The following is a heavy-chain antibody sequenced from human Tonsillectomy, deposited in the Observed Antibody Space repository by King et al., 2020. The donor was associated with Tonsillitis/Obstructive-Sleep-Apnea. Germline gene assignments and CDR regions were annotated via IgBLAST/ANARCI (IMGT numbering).Heavy chain of an antibody. Sequence: VQLVESGAEVKKPGASVKVSCKASGYTFTSYGISWVRQAPGQGLEWMGWLSAYNGNTNYAQKLQGRVTMTTDTSTSTAYMELRSLRSDDTAVYYCARAYCSSTSCHANWXDPXGQGTLVTVSS. CDR1: GYTFTSYG. CDR2: LSAYNGNT. V-gene: IGHV1-18*01. J-gene: IGHJ5*02. CDR3: ARAYCSSTSCHANWXDP. D-gene: IGHD2-2*01.